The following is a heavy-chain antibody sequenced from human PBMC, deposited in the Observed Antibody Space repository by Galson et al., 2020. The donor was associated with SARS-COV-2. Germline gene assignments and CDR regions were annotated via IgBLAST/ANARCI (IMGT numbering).Heavy chain of an antibody. CDR3: ARDSCLSRYFEY. D-gene: IGHD2-2*01. Sequence: GESLKISCAASGFSFSSYGMHWVRQAPGKGPEWVAVIWFDGTNKYYVDSVKGRCTISRDNSKNTLYLQMNSLRAEDTAVYYCARDSCLSRYFEYWGQGALVTVSS. V-gene: IGHV3-33*01. CDR1: GFSFSSYG. J-gene: IGHJ4*02. CDR2: IWFDGTNK.